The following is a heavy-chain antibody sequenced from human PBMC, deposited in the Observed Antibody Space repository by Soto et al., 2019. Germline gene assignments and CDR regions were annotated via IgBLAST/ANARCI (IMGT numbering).Heavy chain of an antibody. CDR2: ISYDGSNK. Sequence: QVQLVESGGGVVQPGRSLRLSCAASGFTFSSYAMHWVRQAPGKGLEWVAVISYDGSNKYYADSVKGRFTISRDNSKNKLYLQMNSLRAEDTAVYYCAREHVVVAATFRASYYGMDVCGQGTTVTVSS. J-gene: IGHJ6*02. V-gene: IGHV3-30-3*01. CDR1: GFTFSSYA. CDR3: AREHVVVAATFRASYYGMDV. D-gene: IGHD2-15*01.